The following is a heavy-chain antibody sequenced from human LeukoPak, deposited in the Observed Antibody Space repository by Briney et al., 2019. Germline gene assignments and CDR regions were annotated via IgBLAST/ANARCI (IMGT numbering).Heavy chain of an antibody. CDR1: GYSISSSNW. CDR2: IYYSGSI. J-gene: IGHJ3*02. CDR3: ARDWGTSDDAFDI. V-gene: IGHV4-28*03. Sequence: SETLSLTCAVSGYSISSSNWWGWIRQPPGKGLEWIGYIYYSGSIYYNPSLKSRVTMSVDTSKNQFSLKLSSVTAADTAVYYCARDWGTSDDAFDIWGRGTMVTVSS. D-gene: IGHD3-16*01.